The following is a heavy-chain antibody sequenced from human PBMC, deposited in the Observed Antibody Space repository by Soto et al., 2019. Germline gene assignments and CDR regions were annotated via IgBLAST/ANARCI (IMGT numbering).Heavy chain of an antibody. Sequence: EVQLVESGGGLVQPGGSLRLSCAASGFTFSSYSMNWVRQAPGKGLEWVSYISSSSSTIYYADSVKGRFTISRDNAKNSLYLQMNSLGAEDTAVYYCARQGSPGIAARRDYWGQGTLVTVSS. CDR1: GFTFSSYS. V-gene: IGHV3-48*01. CDR3: ARQGSPGIAARRDY. D-gene: IGHD6-6*01. J-gene: IGHJ4*02. CDR2: ISSSSSTI.